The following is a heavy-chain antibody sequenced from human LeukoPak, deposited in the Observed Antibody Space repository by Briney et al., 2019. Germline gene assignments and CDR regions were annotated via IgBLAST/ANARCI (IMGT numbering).Heavy chain of an antibody. J-gene: IGHJ6*03. CDR3: AGTVVIRYYYYYYMDV. D-gene: IGHD3-22*01. Sequence: SVKVSCKASGGTSSSYAISWVRQAPGQGLEWMGGIIPIFGTANYAQKFQGRVTITTDESTSTTYMELSSLRSEDTAVYYCAGTVVIRYYYYYYMDVWGKGTTVTVSS. CDR1: GGTSSSYA. CDR2: IIPIFGTA. V-gene: IGHV1-69*05.